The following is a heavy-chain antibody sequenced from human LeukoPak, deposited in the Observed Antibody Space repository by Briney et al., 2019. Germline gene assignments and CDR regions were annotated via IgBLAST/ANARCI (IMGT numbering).Heavy chain of an antibody. Sequence: SETLSLTCTVSGGSISSNGYYWAWFRQPPGKGLEWIGSIYYSGGTYYNPSLKSRVTISIDTSKNQFSLKLRSVTAADTAVYYCARVHGSGSYIPHYYYYYYMDVWGKGTTVTISS. CDR3: ARVHGSGSYIPHYYYYYYMDV. V-gene: IGHV4-39*07. D-gene: IGHD3-10*01. J-gene: IGHJ6*03. CDR1: GGSISSNGYY. CDR2: IYYSGGT.